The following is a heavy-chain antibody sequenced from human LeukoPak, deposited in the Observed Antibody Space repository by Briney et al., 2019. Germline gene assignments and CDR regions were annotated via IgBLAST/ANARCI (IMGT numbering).Heavy chain of an antibody. CDR1: GFTFDDYA. CDR2: ISWNSGSI. V-gene: IGHV3-9*01. J-gene: IGHJ4*02. CDR3: AKGSGYSYGSDVDY. Sequence: GRSLRLSCAASGFTFDDYAMHWVRQAPGKGLEWVSGISWNSGSIGYADSVKGRFTISRDNAKNSLYVQMNSLRAEDTALYYCAKGSGYSYGSDVDYWGQGTLVTVSP. D-gene: IGHD5-18*01.